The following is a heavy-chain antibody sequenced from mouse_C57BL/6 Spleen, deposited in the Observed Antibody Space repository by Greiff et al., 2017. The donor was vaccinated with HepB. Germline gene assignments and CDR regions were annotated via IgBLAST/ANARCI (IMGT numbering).Heavy chain of an antibody. V-gene: IGHV5-12*01. CDR3: ARLYDWYFDV. CDR1: GFTFSDYY. J-gene: IGHJ1*03. CDR2: ISNGGGST. D-gene: IGHD2-12*01. Sequence: EVKLMESGGGLVQPGGSLKLSCAASGFTFSDYYMYWVRQTPEKRLEWVAYISNGGGSTYYPDTVKGRFTIARDNAKNTLYLQMSRLKSEDTAMYYCARLYDWYFDVWGTGTTVTVSS.